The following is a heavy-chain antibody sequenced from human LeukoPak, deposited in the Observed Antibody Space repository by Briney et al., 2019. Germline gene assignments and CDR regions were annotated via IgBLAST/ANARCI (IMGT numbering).Heavy chain of an antibody. CDR1: GGPISSHY. V-gene: IGHV4-59*11. D-gene: IGHD4-11*01. Sequence: SETLSLTCTVSGGPISSHYWSWIRQPPGKGLEWIGYIYYSGSTNYNPSLKCRVTISVDTSKNQFSLKLSSVTAADTAVYYCARGLYCNYPGVWGQGTLVTVSS. J-gene: IGHJ4*02. CDR2: IYYSGST. CDR3: ARGLYCNYPGV.